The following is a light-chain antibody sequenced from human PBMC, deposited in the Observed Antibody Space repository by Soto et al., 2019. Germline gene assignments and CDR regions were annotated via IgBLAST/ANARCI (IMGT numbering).Light chain of an antibody. V-gene: IGKV1-5*01. CDR1: QSISSW. CDR2: DAS. Sequence: DIQMTQSPSTLSASVGDRVTITCRASQSISSWLAWYQQKTGKAPKLLIYDASSLESGVPSRFSGSGSETEFTLTISSLQPDDFATYYCQQYNSYSPYTFGRGTKLEIK. J-gene: IGKJ2*01. CDR3: QQYNSYSPYT.